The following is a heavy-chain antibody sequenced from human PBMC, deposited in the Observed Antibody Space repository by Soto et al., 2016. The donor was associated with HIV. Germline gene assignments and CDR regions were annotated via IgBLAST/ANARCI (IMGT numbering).Heavy chain of an antibody. J-gene: IGHJ6*03. CDR3: ARTFXRAYYMDV. CDR2: ISSNGINT. Sequence: EVQLVESGGGLVQPGGSLKLSCEASGFTFGSYDMHWVRQAPGMGLEYVSTISSNGINTYYANSVKGRFTISRDNSKNTLYLQMDSLRAEDMAVYYCARTFXRAYYMDVVGQRDHGQPVSS. CDR1: GFTFGSYD. V-gene: IGHV3-64*01.